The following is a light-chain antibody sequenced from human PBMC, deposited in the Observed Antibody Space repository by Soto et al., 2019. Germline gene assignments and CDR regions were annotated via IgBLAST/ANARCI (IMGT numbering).Light chain of an antibody. J-gene: IGKJ1*01. Sequence: EIVLTQSPGTLSLSPGVRATLSCRASQSVNSNYLAWYQQKPGQAPRLLFSGASNRAPGIPDRFKGSGSGTDFTLTITRLEPEDSAFYYCHHYGRSLWTFGQGTKVDIK. CDR2: GAS. V-gene: IGKV3-20*01. CDR1: QSVNSNY. CDR3: HHYGRSLWT.